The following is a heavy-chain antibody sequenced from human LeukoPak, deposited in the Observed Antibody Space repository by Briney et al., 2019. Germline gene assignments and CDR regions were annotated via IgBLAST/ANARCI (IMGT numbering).Heavy chain of an antibody. J-gene: IGHJ4*02. CDR2: IPYSGNA. D-gene: IGHD6-19*01. CDR3: ARYPYSGISGWQAFDY. CDR1: GGSISSSSYY. V-gene: IGHV4-39*01. Sequence: PSETLSLTCPVSGGSISSSSYYWGWIRQPPGQGLEWIGTIPYSGNAYYSPSLKSRATISVDTSKNQFSLKVSSVTAADTAVYYCARYPYSGISGWQAFDYWGQGTLVTVSS.